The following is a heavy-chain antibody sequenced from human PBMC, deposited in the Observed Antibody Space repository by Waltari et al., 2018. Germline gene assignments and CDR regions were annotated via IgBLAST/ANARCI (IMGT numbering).Heavy chain of an antibody. J-gene: IGHJ5*02. V-gene: IGHV4-39*07. CDR1: GGSISRSGYY. CDR2: IYYSGAT. Sequence: QVQLQESGPGLVKSSETLSLTCTVSGGSISRSGYYWGWVRRPPGKGLEWIANIYYSGATYYSPSLRRRATISLDTSKNQFSLRLTSVTAADTAVYYCARALAPKWFDPWGRGTLVTVSS. CDR3: ARALAPKWFDP.